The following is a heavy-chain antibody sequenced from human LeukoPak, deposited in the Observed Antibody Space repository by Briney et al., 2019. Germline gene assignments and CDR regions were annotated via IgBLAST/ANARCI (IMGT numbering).Heavy chain of an antibody. D-gene: IGHD3-9*01. J-gene: IGHJ3*02. CDR3: ARASLYYDILTGYSTDAFDI. CDR2: IYYSGST. V-gene: IGHV4-59*01. Sequence: SETPSLTCTVSGGSISSYYWSWIRQPPGKGLEWIGYIYYSGSTNYNPSLKSRVTISVDTSKNQFSLKLSSVTAADTAVYYCARASLYYDILTGYSTDAFDIWGQGTMVTVSS. CDR1: GGSISSYY.